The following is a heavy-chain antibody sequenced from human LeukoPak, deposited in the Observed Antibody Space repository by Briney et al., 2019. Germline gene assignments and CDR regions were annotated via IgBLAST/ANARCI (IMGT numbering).Heavy chain of an antibody. CDR1: GFTFSNYW. V-gene: IGHV3-7*04. Sequence: GGSLRLSCAASGFTFSNYWMSWVRQAPGKGLEWVANIKQDGSEKYYVDSVKGRFTISRDNAKNSPYLQMNSLRAEDTAVYYCARALGGYDLNAFDIWGQGTMVTVSS. CDR3: ARALGGYDLNAFDI. CDR2: IKQDGSEK. D-gene: IGHD5-12*01. J-gene: IGHJ3*02.